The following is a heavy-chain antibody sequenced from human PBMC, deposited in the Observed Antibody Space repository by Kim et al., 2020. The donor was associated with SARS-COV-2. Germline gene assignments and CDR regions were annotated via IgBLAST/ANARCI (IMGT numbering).Heavy chain of an antibody. CDR3: ARDLKASCSGGDCQGYFDC. D-gene: IGHD2-21*02. V-gene: IGHV1-18*01. Sequence: ASVKVSCKASGYSFTSYGISWVRQAPGQGLEWMAWINPYDGNKNSAQKVQGRVTMTTDTSTSTAYMELRDLRSDDTAVYYCARDLKASCSGGDCQGYFDCWGQGTLVTVSS. CDR2: INPYDGNK. J-gene: IGHJ4*02. CDR1: GYSFTSYG.